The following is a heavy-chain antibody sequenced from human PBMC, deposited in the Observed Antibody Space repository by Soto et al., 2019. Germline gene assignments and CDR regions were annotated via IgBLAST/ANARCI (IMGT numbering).Heavy chain of an antibody. V-gene: IGHV3-48*03. J-gene: IGHJ4*02. CDR2: ISSSGSTI. D-gene: IGHD5-12*01. Sequence: PGGSLRLSCAASGFTFSSYEMNWVRQAPGKGLEWVSYISSSGSTIYYADSVKGRFTISRDNAKNSLYLQMNSLRAEDTAVYYCARVLEMATPNLDFDYWGQGTLVTVSS. CDR3: ARVLEMATPNLDFDY. CDR1: GFTFSSYE.